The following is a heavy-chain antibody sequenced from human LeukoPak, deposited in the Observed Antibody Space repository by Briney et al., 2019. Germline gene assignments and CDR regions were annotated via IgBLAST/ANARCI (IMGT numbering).Heavy chain of an antibody. Sequence: GGSLRLSCAASGFTFSDYYMSWIRQAPGKGLEWVSYIDTSGSTIYYADSVKGRFTISRDNSKNTLYLQMNSLRAEDTAVYYCAKDLEYYGSGSYYRGSGAFDIWGQGTMVTVSS. J-gene: IGHJ3*02. CDR2: IDTSGSTI. V-gene: IGHV3-11*01. D-gene: IGHD3-10*01. CDR1: GFTFSDYY. CDR3: AKDLEYYGSGSYYRGSGAFDI.